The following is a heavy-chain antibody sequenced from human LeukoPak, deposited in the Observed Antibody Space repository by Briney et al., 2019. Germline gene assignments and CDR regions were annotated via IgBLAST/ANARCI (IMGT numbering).Heavy chain of an antibody. J-gene: IGHJ4*02. CDR1: GYTFTSYY. V-gene: IGHV1-46*01. D-gene: IGHD5-12*01. Sequence: ASVKVSCKASGYTFTSYYMHWVRQAPGQGLEWMGIINPSGGSTSYAQKFQGRVTMTRDMSTSTVYMELSSLRSEDAAVYYCASGYDRPYFDYWGQGTLVTVSS. CDR2: INPSGGST. CDR3: ASGYDRPYFDY.